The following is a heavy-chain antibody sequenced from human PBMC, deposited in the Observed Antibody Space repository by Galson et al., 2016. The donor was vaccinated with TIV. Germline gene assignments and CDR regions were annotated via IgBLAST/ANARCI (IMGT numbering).Heavy chain of an antibody. J-gene: IGHJ6*02. D-gene: IGHD1-1*01. V-gene: IGHV3-21*01. CDR2: ISSSVNYI. CDR3: ARAADDHYFGLDV. Sequence: SLRLSCAASDFTFSSYTMHWVRRAPGKGLECVSSISSSVNYIYYADSVKGRFTISRDNAKNSLHLQMNSLRAEDTAVYYCARAADDHYFGLDVWGQGTTVTVS. CDR1: DFTFSSYT.